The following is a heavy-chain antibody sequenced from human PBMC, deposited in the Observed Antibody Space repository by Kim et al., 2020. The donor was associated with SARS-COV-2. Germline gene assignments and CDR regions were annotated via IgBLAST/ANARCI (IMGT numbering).Heavy chain of an antibody. V-gene: IGHV5-51*01. D-gene: IGHD2-21*02. CDR1: GYTFTNYL. Sequence: GESLKISCKGSGYTFTNYLIVWVRQMPGKGLECMGNIYPGDSDTRYSPSFQGQVSISADKSTNTAYLQWTSLKASDTAMYYCATRSHCAGDCTIFPSYYYAMDVWGEETTVTVST. CDR2: IYPGDSDT. CDR3: ATRSHCAGDCTIFPSYYYAMDV. J-gene: IGHJ6*04.